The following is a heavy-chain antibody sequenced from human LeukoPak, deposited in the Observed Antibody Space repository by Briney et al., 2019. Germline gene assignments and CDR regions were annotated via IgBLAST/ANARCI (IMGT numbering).Heavy chain of an antibody. V-gene: IGHV3-23*01. CDR3: AKAMAVVYSYGKQDY. CDR1: GFTFSSYA. D-gene: IGHD5-18*01. CDR2: ITGSGGNT. J-gene: IGHJ4*02. Sequence: GGSLRLSCAASGFTFSSYAMTWVRQAPGKGLEWVSAITGSGGNTYYADSVKGRFTISRDNSKNTLYLKMNSLRAEDTAVYYCAKAMAVVYSYGKQDYWGQGTLVTVSS.